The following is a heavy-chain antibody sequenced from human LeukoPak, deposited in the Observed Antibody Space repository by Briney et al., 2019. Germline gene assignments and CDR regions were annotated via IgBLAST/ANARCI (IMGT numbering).Heavy chain of an antibody. CDR1: GLPFSSYG. CDR2: IRYDGSNK. J-gene: IGHJ4*02. D-gene: IGHD3-22*01. CDR3: AKDRDYYDSSGYSNPPS. Sequence: HPGRCLRLSRAASGLPFSSYGMHWARQAPAKGLVWVAFIRYDGSNKYYADSVKGRFTISRDNSKNTLYLQMNSLRAEDTAVYYCAKDRDYYDSSGYSNPPSWGQGTLVTVSS. V-gene: IGHV3-30*02.